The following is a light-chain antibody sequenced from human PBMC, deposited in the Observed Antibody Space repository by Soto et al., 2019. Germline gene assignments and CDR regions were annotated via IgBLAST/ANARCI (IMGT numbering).Light chain of an antibody. V-gene: IGLV3-25*03. J-gene: IGLJ2*01. CDR2: KDS. Sequence: SYELTQPPLVSVSPGQTARITCSGDALPKQYAYWYQQKPGQAPVLVIYKDSERPSGIPERFSGSSSGTTVTLTISGVQAEDEADYYCQSADSSGTLVVFGGGTKLTVL. CDR3: QSADSSGTLVV. CDR1: ALPKQY.